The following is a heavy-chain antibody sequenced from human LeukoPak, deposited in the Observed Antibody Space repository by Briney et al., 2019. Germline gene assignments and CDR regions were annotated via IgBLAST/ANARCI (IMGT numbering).Heavy chain of an antibody. D-gene: IGHD6-13*01. CDR3: ARDGLGFGSAGTPRYYYGMDV. J-gene: IGHJ6*02. Sequence: ASVKVSCKASGYTFTSYGISWVRQAPGQGLEWMGWISAYNGNTNYAQKLQGRVTMTTDTSTSTAYMELRSLRSADTAVYYCARDGLGFGSAGTPRYYYGMDVWGQGTTVTVSS. CDR1: GYTFTSYG. CDR2: ISAYNGNT. V-gene: IGHV1-18*01.